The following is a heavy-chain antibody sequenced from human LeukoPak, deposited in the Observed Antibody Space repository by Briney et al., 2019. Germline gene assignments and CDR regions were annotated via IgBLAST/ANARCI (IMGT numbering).Heavy chain of an antibody. Sequence: PSETLSLTCTVSGGSISSYYWSWIRQPPGKGLEWIGYIYYSGSTNYNPSLKSRVTISVDTSKNQFSLKLSSVTAADTAVYYCARAFGILDLYYYYGMDVWGQGTTVTVSS. D-gene: IGHD1-14*01. V-gene: IGHV4-59*01. J-gene: IGHJ6*02. CDR1: GGSISSYY. CDR3: ARAFGILDLYYYYGMDV. CDR2: IYYSGST.